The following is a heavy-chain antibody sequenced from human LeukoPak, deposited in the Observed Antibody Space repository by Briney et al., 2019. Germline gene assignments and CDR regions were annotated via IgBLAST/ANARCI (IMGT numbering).Heavy chain of an antibody. D-gene: IGHD1-26*01. CDR1: GFTFSSYS. J-gene: IGHJ5*02. Sequence: GGSLRLSCAASGFTFSSYSMNWVRQAPGKGLEWVSYISSSSSTIYYADSVKGRFTISRDNAKNSLYLEMNSLRAEDTAVYYCARGLVGATRTNWFDPWGQGTLVTVSS. CDR2: ISSSSSTI. CDR3: ARGLVGATRTNWFDP. V-gene: IGHV3-48*04.